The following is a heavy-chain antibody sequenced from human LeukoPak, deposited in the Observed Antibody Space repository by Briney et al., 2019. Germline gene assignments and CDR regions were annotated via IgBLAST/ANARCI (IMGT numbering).Heavy chain of an antibody. Sequence: SETLSLTCTVSGGSTSSYYWNWIRQPPGKGLEWIGYIYYSGSTNYNPSLKSRVTISVGTSKNQFSLKLSSVTAADTAVYYCARESGGYYYYAYYFDYWGQGTLVTVSS. J-gene: IGHJ4*02. CDR3: ARESGGYYYYAYYFDY. V-gene: IGHV4-59*01. D-gene: IGHD3-22*01. CDR2: IYYSGST. CDR1: GGSTSSYY.